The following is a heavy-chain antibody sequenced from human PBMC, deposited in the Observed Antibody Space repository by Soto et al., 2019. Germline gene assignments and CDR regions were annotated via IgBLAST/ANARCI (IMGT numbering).Heavy chain of an antibody. CDR2: IYSFGST. D-gene: IGHD2-2*01. CDR3: AGHRSTVNLLDY. Sequence: PSETLSLTCTVSGGSISGYYLSWLRQPPGKGLEWIGYIYSFGSTNYNASLESRVTMSVDTSKNQVSLKLTSVTAADTAVYYCAGHRSTVNLLDYWGQGTLVTVSS. V-gene: IGHV4-59*08. CDR1: GGSISGYY. J-gene: IGHJ4*02.